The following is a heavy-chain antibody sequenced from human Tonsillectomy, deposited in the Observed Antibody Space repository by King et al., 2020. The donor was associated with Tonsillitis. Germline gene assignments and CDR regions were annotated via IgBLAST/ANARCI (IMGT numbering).Heavy chain of an antibody. Sequence: QLVQSGAEVKKPGASVKVSCKASGYPFTGYYMHWVRQAPGQGLEWMGWVNPNSGGTKFAQKFQDRVTMTTGTSINTAYMEVSRLTSDDTAVYYCAKPSSWFFDSWGQGTLVTVSS. D-gene: IGHD6-13*01. J-gene: IGHJ4*02. CDR2: VNPNSGGT. CDR3: AKPSSWFFDS. V-gene: IGHV1-2*02. CDR1: GYPFTGYY.